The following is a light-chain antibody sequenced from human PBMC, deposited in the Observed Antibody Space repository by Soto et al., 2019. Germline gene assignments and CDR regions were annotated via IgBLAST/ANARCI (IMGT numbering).Light chain of an antibody. CDR3: ASWDDSLSGVV. Sequence: QSVLTQPPSASGTPGQTVTIPSSGSSSNSGTNYVSWYQQLPGTAPRLLIYGNNQRPSGVPDRFSGSRSGTSASLAISGLRSEDEAEYYCASWDDSLSGVVFGGGTKLTVL. J-gene: IGLJ3*02. CDR1: SSNSGTNY. CDR2: GNN. V-gene: IGLV1-47*01.